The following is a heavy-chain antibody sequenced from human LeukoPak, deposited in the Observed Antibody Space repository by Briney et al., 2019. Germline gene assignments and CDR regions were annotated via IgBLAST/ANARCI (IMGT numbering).Heavy chain of an antibody. CDR2: INPNSGGT. CDR1: GYTFTGYY. J-gene: IGHJ3*02. CDR3: ARDMAPDSLDAFDI. D-gene: IGHD1-14*01. V-gene: IGHV1-2*02. Sequence: GASVKVSCKASGYTFTGYYMHWVRQAPGQGLEWMGWINPNSGGTNYAQKFQGRVTMTRDTSISTAYMELSRLRSDDTAVYYCARDMAPDSLDAFDIWGQGTMVTVSS.